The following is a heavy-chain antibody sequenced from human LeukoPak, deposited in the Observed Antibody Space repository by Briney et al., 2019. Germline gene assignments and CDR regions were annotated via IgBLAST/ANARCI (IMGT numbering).Heavy chain of an antibody. D-gene: IGHD4-17*01. CDR2: INHSGST. V-gene: IGHV4-34*01. CDR3: ATERDYGDFIL. J-gene: IGHJ4*02. CDR1: GGSFSGYY. Sequence: SETLSLTCAVYGGSFSGYYWSWIRQPPGKGLEWIGEINHSGSTNYNPSLRTRVTITMDTSKNQFSLKLSSVTAADTAVYYCATERDYGDFILWGQGTLVTVSS.